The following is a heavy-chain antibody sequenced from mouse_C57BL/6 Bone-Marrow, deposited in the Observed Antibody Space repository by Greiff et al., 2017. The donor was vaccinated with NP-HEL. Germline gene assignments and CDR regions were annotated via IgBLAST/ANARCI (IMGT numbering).Heavy chain of an antibody. J-gene: IGHJ2*01. CDR2: IYPYNGVS. Sequence: VQLQQSGPELVKPGASVTISCKASGYSFTGYYMHWVKQSHGNILDWIGYIYPYNGVSSYNQKFKGKATLTVDKSSSPAYMELRSLTSEDSAVYYCARGRGFITTVVNYFDYWGQGTTLTVSS. CDR3: ARGRGFITTVVNYFDY. D-gene: IGHD1-1*01. CDR1: GYSFTGYY. V-gene: IGHV1-31*01.